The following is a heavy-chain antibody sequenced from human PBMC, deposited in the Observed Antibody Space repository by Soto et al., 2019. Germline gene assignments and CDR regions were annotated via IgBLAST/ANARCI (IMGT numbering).Heavy chain of an antibody. Sequence: GESLKISCKGSGYSFTSYWISCVRQMPWKGLEWMGMIDPSDSYTNYSPSFQGHVTISADKSISTAYLQWSSLKASDTAMYYCARRSRGGNWFDPWGQGTLVTVSS. CDR2: IDPSDSYT. V-gene: IGHV5-10-1*01. D-gene: IGHD3-16*01. CDR3: ARRSRGGNWFDP. CDR1: GYSFTSYW. J-gene: IGHJ5*02.